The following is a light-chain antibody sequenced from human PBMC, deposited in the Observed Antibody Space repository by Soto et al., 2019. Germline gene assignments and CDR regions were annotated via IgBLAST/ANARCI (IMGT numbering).Light chain of an antibody. CDR2: AAS. CDR1: QGISHY. V-gene: IGKV1-17*03. CDR3: LQHYTYPWT. Sequence: DVQMTQSPSAMSASVGDRVTITCRASQGISHYLAWFQQKPGRVPERLIYAASTLRSGVPSRFSGSGSGTEFTLTIGSLQPEDFATYYCLQHYTYPWTFGQGTKVEIK. J-gene: IGKJ1*01.